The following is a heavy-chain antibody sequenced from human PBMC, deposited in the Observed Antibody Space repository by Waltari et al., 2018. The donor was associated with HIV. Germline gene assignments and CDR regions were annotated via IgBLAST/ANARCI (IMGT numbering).Heavy chain of an antibody. CDR2: INLSSGDT. CDR3: ARDSYYYDSSGFFPDF. V-gene: IGHV1-2*06. Sequence: QVQLVQSGAEVKKPGASVKVSCKASGYTFTAYYMHWVRQAPGQGLEWMGRINLSSGDTNYGQKFPGRVTRTRDTSISTAYMELSRLRSDETAVYYCARDSYYYDSSGFFPDFWGQGTLVTVSS. D-gene: IGHD3-22*01. CDR1: GYTFTAYY. J-gene: IGHJ4*02.